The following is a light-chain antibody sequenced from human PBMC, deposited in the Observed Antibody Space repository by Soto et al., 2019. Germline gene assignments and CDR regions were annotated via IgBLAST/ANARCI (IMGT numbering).Light chain of an antibody. CDR1: QAINSY. CDR3: HHLNAFPLR. V-gene: IGKV1-9*01. CDR2: GGS. Sequence: IQLTQSPSSLSASVGDRVTITCRASQAINSYLAWYQQEPGKAPKLLIYGGSTLQSGVPSRFSGSGSGTDFTLTISSLQSEDFATYYCHHLNAFPLRFGGGTKVEI. J-gene: IGKJ4*01.